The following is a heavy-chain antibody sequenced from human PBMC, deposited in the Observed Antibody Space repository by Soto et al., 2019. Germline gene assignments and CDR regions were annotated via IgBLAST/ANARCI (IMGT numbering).Heavy chain of an antibody. CDR2: VYHSGNT. V-gene: IGHV4-4*02. CDR1: SGSISGSNW. J-gene: IGHJ6*03. CDR3: ARSPMGSDYFYSYMDV. Sequence: QVQLQESGPGLVKPSETLSLTCAVSSGSISGSNWWSWVRQPPGKGLEWIGEVYHSGNTNYNTSLKSRVSISVDKSKTHFSLNLSSVTAADTAVYYCARSPMGSDYFYSYMDVWGKGTTVTVSS. D-gene: IGHD3-10*01.